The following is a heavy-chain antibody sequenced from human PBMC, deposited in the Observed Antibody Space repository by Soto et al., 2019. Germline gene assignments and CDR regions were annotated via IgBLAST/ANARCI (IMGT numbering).Heavy chain of an antibody. V-gene: IGHV3-33*08. J-gene: IGHJ2*01. CDR1: GFTFSSYG. D-gene: IGHD6-6*01. CDR3: ARGSSSSWCFDL. CDR2: IWYDGSNK. Sequence: GGSLRLSCAASGFTFSSYGMHWVRQAPGKGLEWVAVIWYDGSNKYYADSVKGRFTISSDNSKNTLYLQMNSLRAEDTAVYYCARGSSSSWCFDLWGRGTLVTVSS.